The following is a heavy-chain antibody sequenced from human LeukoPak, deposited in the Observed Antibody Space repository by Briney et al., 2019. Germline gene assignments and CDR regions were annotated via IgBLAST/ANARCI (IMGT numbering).Heavy chain of an antibody. CDR2: ISWDGGST. CDR1: GFTFDDYA. V-gene: IGHV3-43D*04. D-gene: IGHD6-13*01. CDR3: AKDYGAAAATAGGLFDY. Sequence: GGSLRLSCAASGFTFDDYAMHWVRQAPGKGLEWVPLISWDGGSTYYADSVKGRFTISRDNSKNSLYLQMNSLRAEDTALYYCAKDYGAAAATAGGLFDYWGQGTLVTVSS. J-gene: IGHJ4*02.